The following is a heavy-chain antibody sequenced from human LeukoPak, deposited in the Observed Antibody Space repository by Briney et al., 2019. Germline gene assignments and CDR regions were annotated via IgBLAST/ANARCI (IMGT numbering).Heavy chain of an antibody. V-gene: IGHV3-30*18. CDR2: ISYDGSNK. CDR3: AKDWSTDY. D-gene: IGHD5/OR15-5a*01. J-gene: IGHJ4*02. CDR1: GFTFSSYG. Sequence: GRTLRLSCAASGFTFSSYGMHWVRRAPGKGLEWVAVISYDGSNKYYADSGKGRFTISRDNSKNTLYLQMNSRRAEDTAVYDCAKDWSTDYWGQGTLVTVSS.